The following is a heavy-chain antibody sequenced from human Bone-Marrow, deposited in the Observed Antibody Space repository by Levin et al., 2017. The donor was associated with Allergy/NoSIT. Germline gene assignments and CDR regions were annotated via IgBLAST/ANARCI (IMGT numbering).Heavy chain of an antibody. D-gene: IGHD3-3*01. CDR2: IKQDGSEK. Sequence: GGSLRLSCAASGFTFSSYWMSWVRQAPGKGLEWVANIKQDGSEKYYVDSVKGRFTISRDNAKNSLYLQMNSLRAEDTAVYYCARVLSYYDFWSGYRGSYYFDYWGQGTLVTVSS. CDR1: GFTFSSYW. CDR3: ARVLSYYDFWSGYRGSYYFDY. J-gene: IGHJ4*02. V-gene: IGHV3-7*04.